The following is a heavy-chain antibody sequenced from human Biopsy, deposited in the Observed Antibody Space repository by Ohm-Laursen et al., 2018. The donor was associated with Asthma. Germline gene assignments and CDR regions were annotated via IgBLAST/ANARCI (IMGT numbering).Heavy chain of an antibody. CDR2: MYHSGSP. Sequence: SDTLSLTCTVSGGSITSSSYYWGWIRQPPGKGMEWIGSMYHSGSPYYHPSLKSRATISVDTSKNQLSLKRSSVTAADTAVYFCARHQYSSSWSTFDYWGQGALVTVSS. V-gene: IGHV4-39*01. J-gene: IGHJ4*02. D-gene: IGHD3-22*01. CDR3: ARHQYSSSWSTFDY. CDR1: GGSITSSSYY.